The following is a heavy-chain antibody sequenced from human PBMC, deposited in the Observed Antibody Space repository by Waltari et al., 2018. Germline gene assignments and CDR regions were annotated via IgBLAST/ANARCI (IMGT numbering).Heavy chain of an antibody. V-gene: IGHV4-38-2*01. Sequence: QVQLQESGPGLVKPSETLSLTCAVSGYSISSGYYWGWIRQPPGKGLEGIGSIYHSGSTYYNPSLKSRFTISVETSKNQFSLKLSSVTAADTAVYYCARIGSSSWLFDYWGQGTLVTVSS. CDR2: IYHSGST. J-gene: IGHJ4*02. CDR3: ARIGSSSWLFDY. CDR1: GYSISSGYY. D-gene: IGHD6-13*01.